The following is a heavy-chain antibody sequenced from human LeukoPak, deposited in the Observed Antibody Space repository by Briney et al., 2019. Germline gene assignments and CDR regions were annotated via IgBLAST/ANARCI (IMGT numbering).Heavy chain of an antibody. V-gene: IGHV3-53*04. CDR1: GLTVSGNY. Sequence: GGSLRLSCVASGLTVSGNYMTWVRQAPGKGLEWVSTLQSAGGTYYADSVKGRFTISRHISKNTVYLQMNNLRAEDTAVYYCAREGYDSSGYPRLLDYWGQGTLVTVSS. J-gene: IGHJ4*02. CDR3: AREGYDSSGYPRLLDY. D-gene: IGHD3-22*01. CDR2: LQSAGGT.